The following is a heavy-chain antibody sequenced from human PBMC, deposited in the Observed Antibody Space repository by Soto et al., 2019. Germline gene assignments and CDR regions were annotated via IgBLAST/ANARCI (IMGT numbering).Heavy chain of an antibody. Sequence: QITLKESGPTLVKPTQTLTLTCTFSGFSLTETGLGVGWIRQPPGKALEWLALIYWDDDKRYSPSLKRGLTSSNDASNNQAVLTQTNLDAVDTATYYCALMRAGYFDSWGQGTLVTVSS. CDR3: ALMRAGYFDS. CDR1: GFSLTETGLG. CDR2: IYWDDDK. V-gene: IGHV2-5*02. J-gene: IGHJ4*02.